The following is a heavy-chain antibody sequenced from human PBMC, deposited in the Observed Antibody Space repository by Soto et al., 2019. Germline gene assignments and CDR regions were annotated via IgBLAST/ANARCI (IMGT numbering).Heavy chain of an antibody. CDR2: IYYGGST. CDR3: SKTDYYYYGMDV. Sequence: SETLSLTCTVSGDSISSSSYYWGWIRQPPGKGLEWIGSIYYGGSTFYNPSLKSRVTISVDTSKNQFSLRLSSVTTADTAVYYCSKTDYYYYGMDVWGQGTTVTVSS. V-gene: IGHV4-39*01. CDR1: GDSISSSSYY. J-gene: IGHJ6*02.